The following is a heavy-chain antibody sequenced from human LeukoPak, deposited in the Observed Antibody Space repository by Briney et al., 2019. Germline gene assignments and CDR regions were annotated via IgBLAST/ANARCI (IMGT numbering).Heavy chain of an antibody. CDR3: AKDKLMTTYYYYYMDV. Sequence: GGSLRLSCAASGFSFSSYWMIWVRQAPGKGLEWVSAISGSGGSTYYADSVKGRFTISRDNSKNTLYLQMNSLRAEDTAVYYCAKDKLMTTYYYYYMDVWGKGTTVTVSS. V-gene: IGHV3-23*01. D-gene: IGHD2-8*01. CDR2: ISGSGGST. CDR1: GFSFSSYW. J-gene: IGHJ6*03.